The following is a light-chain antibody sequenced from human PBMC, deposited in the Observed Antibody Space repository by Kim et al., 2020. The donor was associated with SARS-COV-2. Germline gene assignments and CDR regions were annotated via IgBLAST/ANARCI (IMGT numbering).Light chain of an antibody. V-gene: IGKV3-15*01. CDR3: QQYNNWPPLT. Sequence: EIVMTQSPATLSVSPGERATLSCRASQSVSSNLAWYQQKPGQAPRLLIYGASTRATGITARFSGSGSGTEFTLTISSLQSEDFAVYYCQQYNNWPPLTFGGGTKLEI. CDR2: GAS. CDR1: QSVSSN. J-gene: IGKJ4*01.